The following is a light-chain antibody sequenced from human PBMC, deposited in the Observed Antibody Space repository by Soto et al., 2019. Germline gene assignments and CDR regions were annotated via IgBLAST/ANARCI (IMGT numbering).Light chain of an antibody. CDR1: QSVSSSY. Sequence: EIVMTQSPATLSLSPGERATLSCRASQSVSSSYLAWYQQKPGQAPRLLIYGASTRATGIPARFSGSGSGTEFTLTISSLQSEDFAVYYCQQYNNWQRTFGQGTKVDI. CDR2: GAS. V-gene: IGKV3-15*01. J-gene: IGKJ1*01. CDR3: QQYNNWQRT.